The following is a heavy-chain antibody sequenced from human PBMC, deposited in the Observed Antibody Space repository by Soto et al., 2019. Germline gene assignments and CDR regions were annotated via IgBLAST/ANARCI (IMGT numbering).Heavy chain of an antibody. CDR3: ARSKLLWFGELPNAGSRYYYYGMDV. D-gene: IGHD3-10*01. V-gene: IGHV4-34*01. Sequence: SESLSFTCAVYVGSVSGYYWSWIRQPPGKGLEWIGEINHIRSSNYNPSVKSRVTISVDTSKNQFSLKLSSVTAADTAVYYCARSKLLWFGELPNAGSRYYYYGMDVWGQGTTVTVSS. CDR1: VGSVSGYY. J-gene: IGHJ6*02. CDR2: INHIRSS.